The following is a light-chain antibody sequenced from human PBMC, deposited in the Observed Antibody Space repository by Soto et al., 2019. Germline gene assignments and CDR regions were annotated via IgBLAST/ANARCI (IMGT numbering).Light chain of an antibody. V-gene: IGLV2-14*03. CDR3: SSYTTSSTRV. Sequence: QSALTQPASVSGSPGQSITISCTGTSSDVGGYNYVSWFQHHPGKAPKLMIYDVSNRPSGVSTRFSGSKSGNTASLTISGLQSEHEADYYCSSYTTSSTRVFGGGTKLTVL. CDR1: SSDVGGYNY. J-gene: IGLJ2*01. CDR2: DVS.